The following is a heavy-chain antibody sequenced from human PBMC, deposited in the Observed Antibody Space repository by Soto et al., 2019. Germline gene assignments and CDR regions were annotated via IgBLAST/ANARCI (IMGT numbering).Heavy chain of an antibody. Sequence: PSETLSLTCTVSGGSISSGGYYWSWIRQHPGKGLEWIGYIYYSGSTYYNPSLKSRVTISVDTSKNQFSLKLSSVTAADTAVYYCASDFSGWVMAGPYGMDVWGQGPTVTVSS. D-gene: IGHD6-25*01. CDR2: IYYSGST. CDR1: GGSISSGGYY. CDR3: ASDFSGWVMAGPYGMDV. V-gene: IGHV4-31*03. J-gene: IGHJ6*02.